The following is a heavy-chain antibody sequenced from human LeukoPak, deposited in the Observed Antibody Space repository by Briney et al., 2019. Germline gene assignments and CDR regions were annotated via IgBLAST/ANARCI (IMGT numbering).Heavy chain of an antibody. CDR2: ISSSSSYI. Sequence: GGSLRLSCAASGFTFSSYSMNWVRQAPGKGLEWVSSISSSSSYIYYADSVKGRFTISRDNAKNSLYLQMNSLRAEDTAVYYCASGGYSYGYVFGGGPRDYYYYYMDVWGKGTTVTVSS. J-gene: IGHJ6*03. CDR3: ASGGYSYGYVFGGGPRDYYYYYMDV. D-gene: IGHD5-18*01. CDR1: GFTFSSYS. V-gene: IGHV3-21*01.